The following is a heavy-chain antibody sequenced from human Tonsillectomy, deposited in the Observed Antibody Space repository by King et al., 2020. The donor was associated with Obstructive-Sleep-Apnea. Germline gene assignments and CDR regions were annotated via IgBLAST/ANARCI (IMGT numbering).Heavy chain of an antibody. CDR3: ARSLYSYGYEPHYYYYGMDV. Sequence: VQLVESGGGLVQPGGSLRLSCAASGFTFSSYDMHWVRQATGKGLEWVSAIGTAGDTYYPGSVKGRFTISRENAKNSLYLQMNSLRAGDTAVYYCARSLYSYGYEPHYYYYGMDVWGQGTTVTVSS. J-gene: IGHJ6*02. CDR1: GFTFSSYD. V-gene: IGHV3-13*01. CDR2: IGTAGDT. D-gene: IGHD5-18*01.